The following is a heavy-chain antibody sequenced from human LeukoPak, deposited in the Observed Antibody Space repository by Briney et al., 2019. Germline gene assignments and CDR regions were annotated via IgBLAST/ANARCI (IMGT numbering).Heavy chain of an antibody. CDR2: ISSDGGST. J-gene: IGHJ4*02. CDR1: GFTFSIYA. V-gene: IGHV3-64D*06. D-gene: IGHD2-2*01. CDR3: VKDALDDIVVAPPFFDY. Sequence: PGGSLRLSCSASGFTFSIYAMHWVRQAPGKGLEYVSGISSDGGSTYYADSVKGRFTISRDQSKNTLYLQMSCLRAEDTAVYYCVKDALDDIVVAPPFFDYWGQGTLVTVSS.